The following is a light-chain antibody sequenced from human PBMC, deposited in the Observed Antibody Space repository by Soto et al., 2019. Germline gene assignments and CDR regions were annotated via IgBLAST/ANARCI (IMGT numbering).Light chain of an antibody. Sequence: GDRVTITCRASQIISSWLAWYQQKPGTAPKLLIYDASRLQSGVPSRFSGSESGTEFTLTISSLQSDDFATYYCLQCFSYSLTFGGGTKVDIK. CDR1: QIISSW. J-gene: IGKJ4*01. V-gene: IGKV1-5*01. CDR2: DAS. CDR3: LQCFSYSLT.